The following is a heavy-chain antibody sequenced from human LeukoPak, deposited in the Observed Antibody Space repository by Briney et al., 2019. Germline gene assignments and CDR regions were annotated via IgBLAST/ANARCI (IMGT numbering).Heavy chain of an antibody. J-gene: IGHJ4*02. V-gene: IGHV3-21*01. D-gene: IGHD6-13*01. Sequence: GGSLRLSCAASGFTFSSYSINWVRQAPGKGLEWVSSISSSSSYIYYADSVKGRFTISRDNAKNSLYLQMNSLRAEDTAVYYCARDGGIAASEFDYWGQGTLVTVSS. CDR1: GFTFSSYS. CDR3: ARDGGIAASEFDY. CDR2: ISSSSSYI.